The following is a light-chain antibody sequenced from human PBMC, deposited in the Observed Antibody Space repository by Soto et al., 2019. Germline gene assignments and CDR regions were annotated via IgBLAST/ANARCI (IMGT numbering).Light chain of an antibody. V-gene: IGKV1-9*01. CDR2: AAS. CDR1: QDISRY. Sequence: DIQLTQSPSFVSASVGERVTITCRASQDISRYLAWYQQKPGEAPKLLISAASTLQSGVPSRFSGSGSGTEFTLTVRYLLPEDFATYYCQQLYSYSSFGQGTRLENK. J-gene: IGKJ5*01. CDR3: QQLYSYSS.